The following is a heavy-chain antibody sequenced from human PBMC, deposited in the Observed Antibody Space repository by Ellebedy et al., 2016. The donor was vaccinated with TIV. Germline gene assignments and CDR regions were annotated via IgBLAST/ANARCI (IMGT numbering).Heavy chain of an antibody. V-gene: IGHV4-30-4*01. CDR2: IYYSVNT. Sequence: SETLSLXCPVPGGSISSGDYYWSWILQSPGKGLEWIGHIYYSVNTDYNPSLESRVTISVDTSKNQFSLKLSSVTAADTAVYYCARRRLLKFDYWGQGTLVTVSS. D-gene: IGHD1-26*01. J-gene: IGHJ4*02. CDR3: ARRRLLKFDY. CDR1: GGSISSGDYY.